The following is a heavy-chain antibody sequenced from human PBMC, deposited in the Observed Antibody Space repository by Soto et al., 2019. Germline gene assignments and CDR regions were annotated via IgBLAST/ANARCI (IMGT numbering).Heavy chain of an antibody. V-gene: IGHV1-69*01. CDR1: GGSFSSHP. D-gene: IGHD3-16*01. CDR2: IIPIFATV. Sequence: QVQLVQSGSEVKKPGSSVKVSCKASGGSFSSHPISWVRQAPGHGLEWMAGIIPIFATVHYAQKFQGRVTITADESTITADMALSSFRSGDTAVYFCARGVRADTSAPRYYFDYWGQGTVVTVSS. J-gene: IGHJ4*02. CDR3: ARGVRADTSAPRYYFDY.